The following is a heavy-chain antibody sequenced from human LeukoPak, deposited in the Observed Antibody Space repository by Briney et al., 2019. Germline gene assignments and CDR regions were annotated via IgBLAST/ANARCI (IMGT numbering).Heavy chain of an antibody. CDR1: GGSISSYY. CDR2: IYYSGST. J-gene: IGHJ4*02. CDR3: ARASLSHEAVMDY. D-gene: IGHD3-16*02. V-gene: IGHV4-59*01. Sequence: SETLSLTCTVSGGSISSYYWSWIRQPPGKGLEWIGYIYYSGSTNYNPSFKSRVTISVDTSKNQFSLKLSSVTAADTAVYYCARASLSHEAVMDYWGQGTLVTVSS.